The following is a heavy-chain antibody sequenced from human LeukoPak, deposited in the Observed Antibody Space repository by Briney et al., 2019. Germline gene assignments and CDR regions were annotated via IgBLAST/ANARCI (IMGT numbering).Heavy chain of an antibody. CDR3: AKVFFMDY. D-gene: IGHD2-8*01. V-gene: IGHV3-48*01. Sequence: QAGGSLRLSCAASGFTFSSSGMNWVRQAPGKGLEWVSYISSGSGTIYYADSVKGRFTISRDNSKNTLYLQMNSLRAEDTAVYYCAKVFFMDYWGQGTLVTVSS. CDR1: GFTFSSSG. CDR2: ISSGSGTI. J-gene: IGHJ4*02.